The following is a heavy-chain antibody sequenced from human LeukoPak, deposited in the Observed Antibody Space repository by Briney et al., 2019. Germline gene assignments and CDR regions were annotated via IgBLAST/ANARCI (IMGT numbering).Heavy chain of an antibody. D-gene: IGHD6-13*01. CDR2: ISAYNGNT. Sequence: ASVKVSCKASGYTFTSYGISWVRQAPGQGLEWMGWISAYNGNTNYAQKLQGRVTMTTDTSTSTAYMELRSLRSDDTAVYYCARTFIAAAGTGDWFDPWGQGTMVTVSS. CDR3: ARTFIAAAGTGDWFDP. V-gene: IGHV1-18*01. J-gene: IGHJ3*01. CDR1: GYTFTSYG.